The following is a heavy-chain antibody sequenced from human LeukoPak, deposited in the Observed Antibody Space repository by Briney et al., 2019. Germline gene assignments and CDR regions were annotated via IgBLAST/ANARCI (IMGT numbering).Heavy chain of an antibody. CDR3: AKALKYYYDSSGYYSDAFDM. J-gene: IGHJ3*02. Sequence: GGSLRLSCAASGFTFDDYAMHWVRQAPGKGLEWVSGISWNSGSIVYADSVKGRFTISRDNAKNSLYLQMNTLSAEDMALYYCAKALKYYYDSSGYYSDAFDMWGEATMLTLSS. D-gene: IGHD3-22*01. CDR1: GFTFDDYA. V-gene: IGHV3-9*03. CDR2: ISWNSGSI.